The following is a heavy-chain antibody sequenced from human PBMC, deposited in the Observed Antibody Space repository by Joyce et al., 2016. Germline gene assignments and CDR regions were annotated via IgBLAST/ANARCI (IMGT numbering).Heavy chain of an antibody. CDR1: GFSLSTRGVG. V-gene: IGHV2-5*02. Sequence: QITLKESGPTLVKPTQTLTLTCAFSGFSLSTRGVGVGWIRQPPGKALEWLALIYWDDDKRYSPSLKSRLTITKDTSRNQVVLTMTNMDPVDTATYYCAHRPNSGYGPSAFDFWGQGTLVTVSS. J-gene: IGHJ4*02. CDR3: AHRPNSGYGPSAFDF. D-gene: IGHD5-12*01. CDR2: IYWDDDK.